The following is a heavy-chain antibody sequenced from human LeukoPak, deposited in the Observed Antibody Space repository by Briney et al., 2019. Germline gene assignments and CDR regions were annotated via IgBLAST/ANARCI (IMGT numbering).Heavy chain of an antibody. CDR3: ATGASSSAFDY. CDR2: ISGSGGST. J-gene: IGHJ4*02. CDR1: GFTFRSYA. Sequence: GGSLRLSRAASGFTFRSYAMSWVRQAPGKGLEWVSAISGSGGSTYYADSVKGRFTISRDNSKNTLYLQMNSLKAEDTAVYYCATGASSSAFDYWGQGTLVTVSS. V-gene: IGHV3-23*01. D-gene: IGHD6-6*01.